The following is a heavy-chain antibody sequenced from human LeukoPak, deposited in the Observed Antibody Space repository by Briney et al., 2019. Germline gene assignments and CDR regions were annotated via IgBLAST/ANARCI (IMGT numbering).Heavy chain of an antibody. CDR1: GDSISSYY. V-gene: IGHV4-59*01. J-gene: IGHJ4*02. D-gene: IGHD3-16*01. CDR3: ARGGGTLDY. Sequence: SETLSLTCTVSGDSISSYYWSWIRQPPGKGLEWIGYIYDSGKTNYNASLISRVTISVDTSKNQFSLKLTSVTPADTAVYYCARGGGTLDYWGQGTLDTVSS. CDR2: IYDSGKT.